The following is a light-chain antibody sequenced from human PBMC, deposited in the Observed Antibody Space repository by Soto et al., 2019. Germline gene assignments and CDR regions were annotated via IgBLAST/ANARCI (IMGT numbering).Light chain of an antibody. CDR3: QQYNSYRT. J-gene: IGKJ1*01. CDR1: QSISTW. Sequence: DIQMTQSPSTLSASVGDRVTITCRASQSISTWLAWYQQKPGKAPKLLIYKASSLESGVRSRFSGSGSGTEFTFTISSLQPDDFATYYCQQYNSYRTFGQGTKVEIK. CDR2: KAS. V-gene: IGKV1-5*03.